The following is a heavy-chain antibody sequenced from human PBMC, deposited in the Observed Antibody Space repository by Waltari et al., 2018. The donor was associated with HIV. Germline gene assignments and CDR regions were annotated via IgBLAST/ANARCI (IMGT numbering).Heavy chain of an antibody. CDR3: ARTDTHF. CDR2: IIPIFGTT. V-gene: IGHV1-69*12. CDR1: GGTFGNYG. Sequence: QVQLVQSGAEMKKPGSSVQVSCKASGGTFGNYGINWVRQAPGQGLEWMGGIIPIFGTTNLAQKYQGRVTISADEFTSTVYMELSSLRSEDTAVYHCARTDTHFWGQGTLVTVSS. J-gene: IGHJ4*02.